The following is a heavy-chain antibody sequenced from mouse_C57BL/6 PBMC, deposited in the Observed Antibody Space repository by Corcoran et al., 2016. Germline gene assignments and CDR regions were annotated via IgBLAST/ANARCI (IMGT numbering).Heavy chain of an antibody. CDR1: GYTFTDYY. Sequence: QVQLKQSGAELVRPGASVKLSCKASGYTFTDYYINWVKQRPGQGLEWIARIYPGSGNTYYNEKFKGKATLTAEKSSSTAYMQLSSLTSEDSAVYFCAGCGSSYEDYAMDYWGQGTSVTVSS. J-gene: IGHJ4*01. CDR3: AGCGSSYEDYAMDY. CDR2: IYPGSGNT. V-gene: IGHV1-76*01. D-gene: IGHD1-1*01.